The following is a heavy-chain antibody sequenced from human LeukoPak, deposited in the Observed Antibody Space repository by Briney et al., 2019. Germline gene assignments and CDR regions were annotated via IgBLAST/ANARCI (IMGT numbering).Heavy chain of an antibody. CDR2: VYYSGST. CDR1: GASITSDY. CDR3: ARVSRVIRFLEWLYFDS. Sequence: SETLSLTCTVSGASITSDYWSWVRQPPGQGLEWIGYVYYSGSTNYNPSLKSRVTISVDTSKNQFSLKLSSVTAADTAVYYCARVSRVIRFLEWLYFDSWGQGTLVTVSS. V-gene: IGHV4-59*01. J-gene: IGHJ4*02. D-gene: IGHD3-3*01.